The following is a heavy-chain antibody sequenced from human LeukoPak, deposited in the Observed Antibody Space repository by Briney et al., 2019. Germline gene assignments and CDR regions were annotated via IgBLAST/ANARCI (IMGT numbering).Heavy chain of an antibody. J-gene: IGHJ3*02. CDR1: GYTFTSYY. CDR3: ARGSLGDAFDI. CDR2: INPSGGST. Sequence: GASVKVSCKASGYTFTSYYMHWVRQAPGQGLEWMGIINPSGGSTSYAQKFQGRVTMTRDMSTSTVYMELSSLRSDDTAVYYCARGSLGDAFDIWGQGTMVTVSS. V-gene: IGHV1-46*01.